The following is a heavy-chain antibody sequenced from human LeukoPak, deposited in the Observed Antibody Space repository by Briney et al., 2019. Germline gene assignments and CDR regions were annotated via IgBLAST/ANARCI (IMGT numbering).Heavy chain of an antibody. V-gene: IGHV4-4*02. Sequence: SETLSLNCAVSGGSISSSNWWSWVRQPPGKGLEWTGEIYHSGSTNYNPSLKSRVTISVDKSKNQFSLKLSSVTAADTAVYYCASRTTFIAAAGKDYWGQGTLVTVSS. CDR2: IYHSGST. J-gene: IGHJ4*02. CDR3: ASRTTFIAAAGKDY. D-gene: IGHD6-13*01. CDR1: GGSISSSNW.